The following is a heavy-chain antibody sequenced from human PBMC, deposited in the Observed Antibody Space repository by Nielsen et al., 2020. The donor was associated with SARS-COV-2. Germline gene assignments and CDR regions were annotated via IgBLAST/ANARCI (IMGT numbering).Heavy chain of an antibody. J-gene: IGHJ4*02. Sequence: GGSMRLSCVASGFTFDDYDMHWVRQDEGKGLEWVSGISWNSGSIGYADSVKGRFTISRDNAKNSLYLQMNSLRAEDTAVYYCARGAYWGQGTLVTVSS. V-gene: IGHV3-9*01. CDR1: GFTFDDYD. CDR2: ISWNSGSI. CDR3: ARGAY.